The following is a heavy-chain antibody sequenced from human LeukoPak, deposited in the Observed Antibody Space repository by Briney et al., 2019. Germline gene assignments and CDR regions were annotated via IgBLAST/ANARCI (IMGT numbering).Heavy chain of an antibody. V-gene: IGHV4-34*01. CDR1: GGSFSGYY. D-gene: IGHD3-22*01. Sequence: SETLSLTCAVYGGSFSGYYWSWIRQPPGKGLEWIGEINHSGSTNYNPPLKSRVTISVDTSKNQFSLKLSSVTAADTAVYYCARGQDYDSSGYYRWNYLDYWGQGTLVTVSS. CDR3: ARGQDYDSSGYYRWNYLDY. J-gene: IGHJ4*02. CDR2: INHSGST.